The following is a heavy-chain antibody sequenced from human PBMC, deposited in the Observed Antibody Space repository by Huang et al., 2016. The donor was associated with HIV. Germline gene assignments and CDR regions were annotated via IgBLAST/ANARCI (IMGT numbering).Heavy chain of an antibody. CDR1: GYDFGSYG. CDR2: LGRDSRDT. CDR3: ARDPYYSNRWKRNDASFL. D-gene: IGHD4-4*01. V-gene: IGHV1-18*01. Sequence: QVQLVQSGGEVMQPGASVRVSCKASGYDFGSYGMSWVRQAPGQGVECLGLLGRDSRDTSSAQKFQGRVTMTTDTSTTTTYMELRSLRSDDTAMYYCARDPYYSNRWKRNDASFLWGQGTMITVSS. J-gene: IGHJ3*01.